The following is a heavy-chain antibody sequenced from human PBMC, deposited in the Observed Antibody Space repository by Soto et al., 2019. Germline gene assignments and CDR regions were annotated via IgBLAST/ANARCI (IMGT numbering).Heavy chain of an antibody. J-gene: IGHJ4*02. CDR3: AKDIESSGLGYYFDY. CDR1: GFTFDDYT. V-gene: IGHV3-43*01. CDR2: ISWDGGST. D-gene: IGHD6-19*01. Sequence: EVQLVESGGVVVQPGGSLRLSCAASGFTFDDYTMHWVRQAPGKGLEWVSLISWDGGSTYYADSVKGRFTISRDNSKNSLYLQMNSLRTEDTALYYCAKDIESSGLGYYFDYWGQGTLVTVSS.